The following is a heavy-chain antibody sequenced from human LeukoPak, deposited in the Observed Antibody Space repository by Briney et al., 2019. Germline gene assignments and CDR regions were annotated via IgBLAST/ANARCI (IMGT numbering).Heavy chain of an antibody. CDR2: MNPNSGNT. Sequence: GASVKVSCKASGYTFTSYDINWVRQATGQGLEWMGWMNPNSGNTGYAQKFQGRVTMTRNTSISTAYMELSSLRSEDTAVYYCARGQVSRFLEWLIPYYYYYMDVWGKGTTVTVSS. D-gene: IGHD3-3*01. J-gene: IGHJ6*03. V-gene: IGHV1-8*01. CDR1: GYTFTSYD. CDR3: ARGQVSRFLEWLIPYYYYYMDV.